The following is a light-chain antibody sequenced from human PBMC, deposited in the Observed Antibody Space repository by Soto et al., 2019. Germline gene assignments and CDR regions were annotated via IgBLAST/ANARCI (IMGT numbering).Light chain of an antibody. Sequence: EIVLTQSPAPLSLSPGERATLSCRASQSVSSYLAWYQQKPGQAPRLLIYDASNRATGIPARFSGSGSGTDFTITISSLEPEDFAVYYCQQRSHWPQTFGGGPKVEIK. CDR1: QSVSSY. J-gene: IGKJ4*01. CDR3: QQRSHWPQT. CDR2: DAS. V-gene: IGKV3-11*01.